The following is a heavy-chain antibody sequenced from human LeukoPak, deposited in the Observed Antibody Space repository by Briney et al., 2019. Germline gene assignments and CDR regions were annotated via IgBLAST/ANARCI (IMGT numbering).Heavy chain of an antibody. CDR3: ARGYFDSSGEFDY. V-gene: IGHV3-33*07. CDR2: IWYDGSNK. Sequence: PGGSLRLSCEASGFTFSAYAMTWVRQAPGKGLEWVAVIWYDGSNKYYADSVKGRFTISRDNSKNTLYLQMNSLRAEDTAMYYCARGYFDSSGEFDYWGQGTLVTVSS. D-gene: IGHD3-22*01. CDR1: GFTFSAYA. J-gene: IGHJ4*02.